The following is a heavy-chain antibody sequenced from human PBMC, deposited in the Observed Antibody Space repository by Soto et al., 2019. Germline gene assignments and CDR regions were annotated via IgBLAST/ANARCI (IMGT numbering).Heavy chain of an antibody. V-gene: IGHV1-18*01. J-gene: IGHJ4*02. Sequence: QVHLVQSGAEVKKPGASVKVSCKASGYTFTSYGITWVRQAPGQGLEWMGWISAHNGNTDYAQKLQGRVIVNRDTSTSTAYMELRSLISDDTAVYYCARGRYGDYWGQGALVTVCS. CDR2: ISAHNGNT. CDR3: ARGRYGDY. CDR1: GYTFTSYG. D-gene: IGHD1-1*01.